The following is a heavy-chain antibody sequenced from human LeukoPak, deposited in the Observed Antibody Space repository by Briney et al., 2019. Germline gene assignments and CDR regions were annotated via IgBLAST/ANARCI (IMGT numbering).Heavy chain of an antibody. CDR3: ARHSVQQLVYFDY. CDR2: INHSRST. Sequence: SETLSLTCAVYGGSFSDYYWSWIRQTPGKGLEWIGEINHSRSTKYNPSLKSRVTMSVETSKNQFSLKLSSVTAADTAVYYCARHSVQQLVYFDYWGQGTLVTVSS. CDR1: GGSFSDYY. J-gene: IGHJ4*02. V-gene: IGHV4-34*01. D-gene: IGHD6-13*01.